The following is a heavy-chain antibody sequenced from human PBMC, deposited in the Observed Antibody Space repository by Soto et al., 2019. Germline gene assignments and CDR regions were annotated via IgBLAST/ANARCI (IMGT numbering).Heavy chain of an antibody. Sequence: PGGSLRLSCAASGFTFSSYGMHWVRQAPGKGLEWVAVISYDGSNKYYADSVKGRFTISRDNSKNTLYLQMNSLRAEDTAVYYCAKDNMKSIAARYFDYWGQGTLVTVSS. CDR1: GFTFSSYG. D-gene: IGHD6-6*01. V-gene: IGHV3-30*18. CDR2: ISYDGSNK. J-gene: IGHJ4*02. CDR3: AKDNMKSIAARYFDY.